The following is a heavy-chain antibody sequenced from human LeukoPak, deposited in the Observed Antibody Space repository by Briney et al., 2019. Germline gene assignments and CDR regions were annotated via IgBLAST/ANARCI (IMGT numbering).Heavy chain of an antibody. Sequence: SVKVSCKASGGTSSSYAISWVRQAPGQGLEWMGRIIPILGIANYAQKFQGRVTITADKSTSTAYVELSSLRSEDTAVYYCASTPETRPHLPQAPTCWGQGTLVTVSS. CDR2: IIPILGIA. V-gene: IGHV1-69*04. D-gene: IGHD1-14*01. J-gene: IGHJ4*02. CDR3: ASTPETRPHLPQAPTC. CDR1: GGTSSSYA.